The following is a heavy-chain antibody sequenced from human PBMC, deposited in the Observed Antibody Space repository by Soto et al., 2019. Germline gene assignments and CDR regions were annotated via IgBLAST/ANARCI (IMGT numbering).Heavy chain of an antibody. D-gene: IGHD3-16*01. CDR1: GVTVYTYG. CDR3: AKRQDRGGHKGFDY. CDR2: ISFDGHNT. J-gene: IGHJ4*02. Sequence: GSPKLSCSASGVTVYTYGVPVARQTPGKGLEWVATISFDGHNTYYTDSLKGRFTISRDNSKNTLYLQMNSLRAEDTAVYYCAKRQDRGGHKGFDYWGLGILVTVSS. V-gene: IGHV3-30*02.